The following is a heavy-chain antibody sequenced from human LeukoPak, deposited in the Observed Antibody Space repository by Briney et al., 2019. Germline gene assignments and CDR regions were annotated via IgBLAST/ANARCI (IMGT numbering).Heavy chain of an antibody. V-gene: IGHV3-9*01. CDR2: ITWNSAKT. CDR1: GFTFDDYA. J-gene: IGHJ4*02. Sequence: PGGSLRLSCAASGFTFDDYAMRWVRQAPGKGLEWVSFITWNSAKTLYADSVKGRFTISRDNAKNSLFLQMNSLRPEDTAFYFCAKDISLGSDWFYLDSWGQGTLVTVSS. CDR3: AKDISLGSDWFYLDS. D-gene: IGHD3-9*01.